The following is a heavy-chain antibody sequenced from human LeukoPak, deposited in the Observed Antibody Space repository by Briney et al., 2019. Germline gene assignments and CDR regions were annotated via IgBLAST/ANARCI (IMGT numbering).Heavy chain of an antibody. V-gene: IGHV3-23*01. CDR1: GFTLSSYM. Sequence: GGSLRLSCVASGFTLSSYMMSWVRQAPGEGLEWVLGISGSAGGTFYSDSVRGRFTISRDSPKNTLYLQMNSLRVEDTAVYYCTKDPLDYWGQGTLVTVSS. CDR3: TKDPLDY. J-gene: IGHJ4*02. CDR2: ISGSAGGT.